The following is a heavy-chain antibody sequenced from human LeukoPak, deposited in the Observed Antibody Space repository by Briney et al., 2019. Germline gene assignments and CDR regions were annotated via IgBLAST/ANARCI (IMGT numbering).Heavy chain of an antibody. CDR2: IYTGGSP. Sequence: GGSLRLSCVASGFTVTSNYVTWVRQAPGKGLEWVSVIYTGGSPYYADSVKGRFAISRDISKNTVYLQMYSLRAEDTAVYYCAKGGVGASTPRAYFDYWGQGTLVIVSS. D-gene: IGHD1-26*01. CDR3: AKGGVGASTPRAYFDY. J-gene: IGHJ4*02. CDR1: GFTVTSNY. V-gene: IGHV3-53*01.